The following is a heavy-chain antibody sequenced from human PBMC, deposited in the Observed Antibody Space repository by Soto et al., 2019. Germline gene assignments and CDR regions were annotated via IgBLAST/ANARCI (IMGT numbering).Heavy chain of an antibody. J-gene: IGHJ6*02. CDR2: IKQDGSEK. CDR3: AEXAGEAGTISPVGFKVASTMDV. V-gene: IGHV3-7*03. CDR1: GFTFSSYW. D-gene: IGHD6-13*01. Sequence: GGSLRLSCAASGFTFSSYWMSWVRQAPGKGLEWVANIKQDGSEKYYVDSVKGRFTISRDNSKNTLYLQMNSLRAEDTAVYYCAEXAGEAGTISPVGFKVASTMDVWGHGTTVNVSS.